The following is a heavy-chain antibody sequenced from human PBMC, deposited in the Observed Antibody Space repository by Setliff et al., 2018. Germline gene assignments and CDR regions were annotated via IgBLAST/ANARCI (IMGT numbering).Heavy chain of an antibody. D-gene: IGHD3-22*01. V-gene: IGHV4-39*02. CDR2: TYYSGST. CDR1: GASISGNSYY. CDR3: ARAHTWSLPNDNSGYPGWFDP. J-gene: IGHJ5*02. Sequence: SETLSLTCTVSGASISGNSYYWAWIRQPPGRGLEWIASTYYSGSTSYNPSLKSRVTMSVDTSKNHVSLKLSSVTAADTAVYYCARAHTWSLPNDNSGYPGWFDPWGQGTLVTVSS.